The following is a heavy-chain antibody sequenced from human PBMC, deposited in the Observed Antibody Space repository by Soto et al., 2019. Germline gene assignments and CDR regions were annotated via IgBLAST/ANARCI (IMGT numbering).Heavy chain of an antibody. J-gene: IGHJ4*02. CDR2: IIPIFGTA. V-gene: IGHV1-69*13. CDR1: GGTFSSYA. D-gene: IGHD6-19*01. Sequence: ASVKVSCKASGGTFSSYAISWVRQAPGQGLEWMGGIIPIFGTANYAQKFQGRVTITADESTSTAYMELSSLRSEDTAVYYCARDGYSSGWSYYFDYWGRGTLVAVSS. CDR3: ARDGYSSGWSYYFDY.